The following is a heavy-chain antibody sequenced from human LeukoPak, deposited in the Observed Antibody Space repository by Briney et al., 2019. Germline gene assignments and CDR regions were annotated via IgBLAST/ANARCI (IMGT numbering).Heavy chain of an antibody. J-gene: IGHJ4*02. D-gene: IGHD6-13*01. Sequence: SETLSLTRAVYGGSFSGYYWSWIRHPPGKWLEWIGELNHSGSTNYNPSLKSRVTISVDTSKNQFSLKLSSVTAADTAVYYCARGRYSSSWSTFDYWGQGTLVTVSS. V-gene: IGHV4-34*01. CDR3: ARGRYSSSWSTFDY. CDR1: GGSFSGYY. CDR2: LNHSGST.